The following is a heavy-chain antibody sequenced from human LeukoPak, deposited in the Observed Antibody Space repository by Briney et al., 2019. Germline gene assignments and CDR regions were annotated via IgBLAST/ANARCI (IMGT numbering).Heavy chain of an antibody. D-gene: IGHD5-12*01. Sequence: GGSLRLSCAASGFTFSSYGMHWVRQAPGKGLEWVAVIWYDGSNKYYADSVKGRFTISRDNSKNTLYLQMNSLRAEDTAVYYCARDLRGYGGYAGYWGQGTLVTVSS. CDR3: ARDLRGYGGYAGY. J-gene: IGHJ4*02. CDR1: GFTFSSYG. V-gene: IGHV3-33*01. CDR2: IWYDGSNK.